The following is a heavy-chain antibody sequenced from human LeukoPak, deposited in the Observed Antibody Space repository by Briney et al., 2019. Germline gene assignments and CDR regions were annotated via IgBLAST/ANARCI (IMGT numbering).Heavy chain of an antibody. J-gene: IGHJ4*02. CDR2: INHSGST. D-gene: IGHD6-6*01. CDR3: ARQSRPHYFDY. CDR1: GGSFSGYS. V-gene: IGHV4-34*01. Sequence: SETLSLTCAVYGGSFSGYSWTWIRQPPGKGLEWIGEINHSGSTNYNPSLKSRVTISVDTSKNQFSLKPSSVTAADTAVYYCARQSRPHYFDYWGQGTLVTVSS.